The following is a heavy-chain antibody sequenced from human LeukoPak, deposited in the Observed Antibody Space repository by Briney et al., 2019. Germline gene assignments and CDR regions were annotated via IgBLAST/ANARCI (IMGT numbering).Heavy chain of an antibody. J-gene: IGHJ4*02. CDR1: GFTFSNYE. V-gene: IGHV3-23*01. CDR3: AKGGHDFNPFYW. Sequence: GGSLRLSCTASGFTFSNYEFNWVRQAPGKGLEWVSSIKGGGGDPFYADSVKGRFTISRDNSKNTLFLQLNSLRAEDTAVYYCAKGGHDFNPFYWWGQGTLVTVSS. D-gene: IGHD2-21*02. CDR2: IKGGGGDP.